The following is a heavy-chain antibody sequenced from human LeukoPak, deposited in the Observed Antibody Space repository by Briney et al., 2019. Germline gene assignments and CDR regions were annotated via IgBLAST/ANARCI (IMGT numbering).Heavy chain of an antibody. D-gene: IGHD2-15*01. CDR1: GYSFSSHY. CDR2: IDPSAGSS. J-gene: IGHJ6*02. CDR3: ARDVVYCSGGSCYHQYYGMDV. Sequence: ASVKVSCKASGYSFSSHYIHWVRQAPGQGLEWMGIIDPSAGSSSSAQKFQGRVTMTRDTSTTTVYMELSSLRPEDSAMYFCARDVVYCSGGSCYHQYYGMDVWGQGTAVTVSS. V-gene: IGHV1-46*01.